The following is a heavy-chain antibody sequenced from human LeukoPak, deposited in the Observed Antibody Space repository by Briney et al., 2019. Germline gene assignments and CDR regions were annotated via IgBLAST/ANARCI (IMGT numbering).Heavy chain of an antibody. Sequence: PGGSLRLSCAASGFTFTSYAMSWVRQAPGKGLEWVSGISGSGVNTYYADSVKGRFTISRDNSRNTLYLQMNSLRAEDTAVYYCAKEGYSSGWYGDYWGQGTLVTVSS. D-gene: IGHD6-19*01. CDR2: ISGSGVNT. CDR3: AKEGYSSGWYGDY. J-gene: IGHJ4*02. CDR1: GFTFTSYA. V-gene: IGHV3-23*01.